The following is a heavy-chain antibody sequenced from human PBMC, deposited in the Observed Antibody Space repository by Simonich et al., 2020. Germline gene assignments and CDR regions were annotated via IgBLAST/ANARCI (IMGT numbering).Heavy chain of an antibody. Sequence: QVQLQQWGAGLLKPSETLSLTCAVYGGSFSGYYWSWIRQPPGKGLGWSGEINHSGSTNYNPYLKGRVTISVDTSKNQFSLQLESVNAAGPDVDYCARGRGWNDDFEIWGQGTMVTVAS. CDR1: GGSFSGYY. CDR3: ARGRGWNDDFEI. V-gene: IGHV4-34*01. CDR2: INHSGST. D-gene: IGHD1-1*01. J-gene: IGHJ3*02.